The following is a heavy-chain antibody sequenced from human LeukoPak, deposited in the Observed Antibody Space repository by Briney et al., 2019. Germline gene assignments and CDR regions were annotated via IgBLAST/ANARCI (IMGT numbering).Heavy chain of an antibody. CDR3: ARGSGGPDYFDY. CDR2: IYSGGST. V-gene: IGHV3-53*01. D-gene: IGHD1-1*01. J-gene: IGHJ4*02. CDR1: GFTVSSNH. Sequence: QSGGSLRLSCAASGFTVSSNHTSWVRQAPGKGLEWVSVIYSGGSTYYADSVKGRFTISRDSSKNTLYLQMNSLRVEDTAVYYCARGSGGPDYFDYWGQGTLVTVSS.